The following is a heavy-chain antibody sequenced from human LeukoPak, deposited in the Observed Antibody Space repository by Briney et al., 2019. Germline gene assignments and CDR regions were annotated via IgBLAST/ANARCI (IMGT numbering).Heavy chain of an antibody. CDR2: IYSSGST. CDR3: ARVAMTTGFDY. CDR1: GGSISSYY. D-gene: IGHD1-1*01. J-gene: IGHJ4*02. Sequence: SSETLSLTCTVSGGSISSYYWSWIRQPPGKGLEWIGNIYSSGSTKYNPSLKSRVTISLDTSKNQFSLKLSSVTAADTAVYFCARVAMTTGFDYWGQGTLVTVSS. V-gene: IGHV4-59*01.